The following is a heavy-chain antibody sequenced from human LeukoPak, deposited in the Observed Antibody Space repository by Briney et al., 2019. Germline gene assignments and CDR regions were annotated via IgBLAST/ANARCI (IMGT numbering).Heavy chain of an antibody. J-gene: IGHJ4*02. V-gene: IGHV4-4*07. Sequence: SETLSLTCTVSGGSISNYYWSWIRQPAGKGLEWIGLIYTSGSTNYNPSLKSRVTMSVDTSKNQFSLKLSSVTAADTAVYFCARTPIYYYDNSGYYNWGQGTLVTVSS. CDR2: IYTSGST. CDR3: ARTPIYYYDNSGYYN. D-gene: IGHD3-22*01. CDR1: GGSISNYY.